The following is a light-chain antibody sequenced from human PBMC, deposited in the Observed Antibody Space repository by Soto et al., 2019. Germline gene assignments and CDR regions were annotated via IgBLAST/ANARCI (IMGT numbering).Light chain of an antibody. CDR2: GAS. V-gene: IGKV1-17*01. Sequence: DIQMTQSPSSLFASVGDRVTITCRASQGIRNNLGWYLQRPGEAPKRLIYGASSLQRGVPSRFSGSGSGTEFTLTISSLRPEDSATYYCLQHDSYPRTFGQGTKLEIK. CDR3: LQHDSYPRT. CDR1: QGIRNN. J-gene: IGKJ1*01.